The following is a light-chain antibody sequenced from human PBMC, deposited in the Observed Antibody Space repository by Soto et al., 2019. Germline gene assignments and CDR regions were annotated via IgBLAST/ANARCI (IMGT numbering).Light chain of an antibody. J-gene: IGLJ1*01. CDR2: DVS. CDR1: SSDVGGYNY. Sequence: QSVLTQLRSVSGSPGQSVTISCTGTSSDVGGYNYVSWYQQHPGKAPKLMIYDVSKRPSGVPDRFSGSKSGNTASLTISGLQAEDEADYYCCSYAGNYKVFGTGTKVTV. CDR3: CSYAGNYKV. V-gene: IGLV2-11*01.